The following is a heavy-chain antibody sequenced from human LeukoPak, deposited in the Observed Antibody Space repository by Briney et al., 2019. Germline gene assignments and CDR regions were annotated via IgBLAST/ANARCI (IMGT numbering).Heavy chain of an antibody. Sequence: SQTLSLTCTVSGGSISSGGFYWSWIRQPAGKGLEWIGRIYTLGSTNYNPSLKSRVTISVDTSKNQFSLKLSSVTAADTAVYYCARDNTVTVTDYWGQGTLVTVSS. D-gene: IGHD5-18*01. V-gene: IGHV4-61*02. CDR1: GGSISSGGFY. CDR3: ARDNTVTVTDY. CDR2: IYTLGST. J-gene: IGHJ4*02.